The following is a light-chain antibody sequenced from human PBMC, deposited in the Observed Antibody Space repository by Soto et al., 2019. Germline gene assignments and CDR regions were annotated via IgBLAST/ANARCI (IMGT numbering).Light chain of an antibody. CDR1: QSVTSNY. CDR3: QQYSRSPRT. Sequence: ESVLMQSPGTLSLSPGERATLSCRASQSVTSNYLAWYQQKPGQAPRLLIYGASNRATGIPDRFSGSGSETDFTLTISRLELEDFAVYYCQQYSRSPRTFGQGTKVDIK. V-gene: IGKV3-20*01. CDR2: GAS. J-gene: IGKJ1*01.